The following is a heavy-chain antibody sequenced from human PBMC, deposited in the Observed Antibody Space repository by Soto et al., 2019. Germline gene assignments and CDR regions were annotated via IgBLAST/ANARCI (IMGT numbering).Heavy chain of an antibody. V-gene: IGHV1-2*02. CDR1: GYPFTGYF. Sequence: QVRLVQSGAKGKNPGASVKFSGKAPGYPFTGYFLHGVQQAPGQGLKWMGWINPNSGGTNYAQKFQGRVTMTRDTSISTAYMELSRLRSDDTAVYYCARVSITARLRPGDYWGQGTLVTVSS. D-gene: IGHD2-21*01. J-gene: IGHJ4*02. CDR3: ARVSITARLRPGDY. CDR2: INPNSGGT.